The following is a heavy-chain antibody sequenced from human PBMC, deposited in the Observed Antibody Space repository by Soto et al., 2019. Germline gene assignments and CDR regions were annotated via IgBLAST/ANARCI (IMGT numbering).Heavy chain of an antibody. V-gene: IGHV3-30*09. J-gene: IGHJ6*02. CDR2: ISYDGINK. Sequence: GGSLRLSCAASGFTFSSYAMHWGRQAPGKGLEWVAVISYDGINKYYADSVKGRFAISRDNSKNTLYLQMNSLRAEDTAVYYCARERYCGGDCYFGMDVWGQGTTVTVSS. CDR1: GFTFSSYA. D-gene: IGHD2-21*02. CDR3: ARERYCGGDCYFGMDV.